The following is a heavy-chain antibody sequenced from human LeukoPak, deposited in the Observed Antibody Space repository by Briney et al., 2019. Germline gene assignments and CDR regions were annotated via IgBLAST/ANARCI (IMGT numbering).Heavy chain of an antibody. CDR1: GFTFSSDS. CDR2: ISSSSSYI. D-gene: IGHD2-2*01. Sequence: PGGSLRLSCAASGFTFSSDSMNWVRQAPGKGLEWVSSISSSSSYIYYADSVKGRFTISRDNAKNSLYLQMNSLRAEDTAVYYCARDCSSTSCHGGADYWGQGTLVTVSS. V-gene: IGHV3-21*01. J-gene: IGHJ4*02. CDR3: ARDCSSTSCHGGADY.